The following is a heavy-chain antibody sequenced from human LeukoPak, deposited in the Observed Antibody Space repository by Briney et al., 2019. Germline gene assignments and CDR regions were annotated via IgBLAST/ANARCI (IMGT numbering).Heavy chain of an antibody. CDR2: ISGSGGST. Sequence: GGSLRLSCAASGFTFSSYAMSWVRRAPGKGLEWVSAISGSGGSTYYADSVKGRFTISRDNSKNTLYLQMNSLRAEDTAVYYCAGGDYDYYYGMDVWGQGTTVTVSS. D-gene: IGHD4-17*01. CDR3: AGGDYDYYYGMDV. J-gene: IGHJ6*02. CDR1: GFTFSSYA. V-gene: IGHV3-23*01.